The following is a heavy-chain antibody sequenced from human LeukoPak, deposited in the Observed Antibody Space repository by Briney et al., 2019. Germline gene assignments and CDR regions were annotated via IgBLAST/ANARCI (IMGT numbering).Heavy chain of an antibody. CDR1: GGSISSSSYY. CDR3: ARDIPSQMATTDATAFDI. D-gene: IGHD5-24*01. CDR2: IYYSGST. J-gene: IGHJ3*02. V-gene: IGHV4-39*07. Sequence: PSETLSLTCTVSGGSISSSSYYWGWIRQPPGKGLEWIGSIYYSGSTYYNPSLKSRVTISVDTSKNQFSLKLSSVTAADTAVYYCARDIPSQMATTDATAFDIWGQGTMVTVSS.